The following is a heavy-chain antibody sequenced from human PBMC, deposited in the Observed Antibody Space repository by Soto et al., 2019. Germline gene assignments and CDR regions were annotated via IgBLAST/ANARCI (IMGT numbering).Heavy chain of an antibody. CDR3: ARDSYRMLRGVIINLSFDY. V-gene: IGHV3-30-3*01. Sequence: QVQRMESGGGVVQPGRSLRLSCAASGFTFSSYATHWVRQAPGKGLEWVAVISYDGSNKYYADSVKGRFTISRDNSKNTLYLQMNSLRAEDTAVYYCARDSYRMLRGVIINLSFDYWGQRTLVTVSS. D-gene: IGHD3-10*01. CDR1: GFTFSSYA. CDR2: ISYDGSNK. J-gene: IGHJ4*02.